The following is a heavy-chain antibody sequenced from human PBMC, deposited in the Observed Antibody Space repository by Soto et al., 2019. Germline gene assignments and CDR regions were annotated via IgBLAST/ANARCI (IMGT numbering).Heavy chain of an antibody. V-gene: IGHV3-23*01. J-gene: IGHJ5*02. CDR2: ISATGGST. Sequence: EVQLLESGGGLVQPGGSLRLSCAASGFTFSSYTMSWVRQAPGKGLEWVSGISATGGSTYYADSVKGRFTFSRDNSKNTLYLQINSLRAEDTAVYYCAKGFMRDCGGNCTVDTWGQGTLVTVSS. CDR1: GFTFSSYT. CDR3: AKGFMRDCGGNCTVDT. D-gene: IGHD2-21*02.